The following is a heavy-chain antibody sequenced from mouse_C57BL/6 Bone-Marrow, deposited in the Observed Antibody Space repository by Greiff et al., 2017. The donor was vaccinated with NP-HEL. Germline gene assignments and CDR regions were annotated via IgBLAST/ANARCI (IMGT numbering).Heavy chain of an antibody. CDR3: ARWGIYYGYDY. Sequence: VQLQQPGAELVKPGASVKLSCKASGYTFTSYWMHWVTPRPGQGLEWIGMIHPNSGSTNYNEKFTSKATLPVDKSSSTAYMQLSSLTSEDSAFYYCARWGIYYGYDYWGQGTTLTVSS. CDR2: IHPNSGST. CDR1: GYTFTSYW. J-gene: IGHJ2*01. V-gene: IGHV1-64*01. D-gene: IGHD2-2*01.